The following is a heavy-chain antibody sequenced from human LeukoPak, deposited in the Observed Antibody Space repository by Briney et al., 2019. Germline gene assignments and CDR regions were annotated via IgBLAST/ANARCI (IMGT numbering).Heavy chain of an antibody. CDR3: AKGVLGAGSLLEYFQH. CDR1: GFAFRNYD. V-gene: IGHV3-23*01. Sequence: GGSLRLSCAASGFAFRNYDMIWVRQAPGRGLEWVSGITTDGSGAYCADSVKGRFTVSRDNSKNTVFLQMNSLRGEDAAIYYCAKGVLGAGSLLEYFQHWGQGTLVTVSS. J-gene: IGHJ1*01. D-gene: IGHD3-10*01. CDR2: ITTDGSGA.